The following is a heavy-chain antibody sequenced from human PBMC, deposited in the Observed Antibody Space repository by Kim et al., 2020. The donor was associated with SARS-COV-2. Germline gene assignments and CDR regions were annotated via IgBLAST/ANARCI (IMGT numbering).Heavy chain of an antibody. CDR3: ARGGVLWFGEVGEDV. J-gene: IGHJ6*02. V-gene: IGHV4-34*01. D-gene: IGHD3-10*01. CDR1: GGSFSGYY. CDR2: INHSGST. Sequence: SETLSLTCAVYGGSFSGYYWSWIRQPPGKGLEWIGEINHSGSTNYNPSLKSRVTISVDTSKNQFSLKLSSVTAADTAVYYCARGGVLWFGEVGEDVWGQGTTVTVSS.